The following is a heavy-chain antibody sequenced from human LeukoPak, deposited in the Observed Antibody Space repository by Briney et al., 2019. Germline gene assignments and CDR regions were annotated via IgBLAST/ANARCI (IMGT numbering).Heavy chain of an antibody. CDR1: GFTFSSYA. J-gene: IGHJ4*02. CDR2: ISGSGGST. V-gene: IGHV3-23*01. Sequence: AGGSLRLSCAASGFTFSSYAMSWVRQAPGKGLEWVSAISGSGGSTYYADSVKGRFTISRDNSKNTLYLQMNSLRAEDTAVYYCAKDQGKKYYDILTGYDYWGQGTLVTVSS. D-gene: IGHD3-9*01. CDR3: AKDQGKKYYDILTGYDY.